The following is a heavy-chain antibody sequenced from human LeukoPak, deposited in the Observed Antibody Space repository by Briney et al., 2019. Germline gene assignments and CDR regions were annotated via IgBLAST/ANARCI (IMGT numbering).Heavy chain of an antibody. V-gene: IGHV3-23*01. D-gene: IGHD3-10*01. CDR1: GFPFSSYA. Sequence: PGGSLRLSCAASGFPFSSYAMSWFRQTPGKGLGWVSSIIASGGTTYYADSVKGRFTISRDNSKNTVYLQMHTLRAEDTAVYYCAKGAGGSYGLYYFDYWGQGALVTVSS. J-gene: IGHJ4*02. CDR3: AKGAGGSYGLYYFDY. CDR2: IIASGGTT.